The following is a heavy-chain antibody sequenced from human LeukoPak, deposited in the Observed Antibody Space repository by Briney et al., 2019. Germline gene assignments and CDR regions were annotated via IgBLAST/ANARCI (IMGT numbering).Heavy chain of an antibody. CDR1: GFIFSSYA. CDR3: ARDLEYYYYYYMDV. V-gene: IGHV3-30*01. CDR2: ISHDGSNK. J-gene: IGHJ6*03. Sequence: PGRSLRLSCEASGFIFSSYAMHWVRQAPGEGLEWVAVISHDGSNKYYADSVKGRFTISRDKSKNTLHLQMNSLRTEDTAVYYCARDLEYYYYYYMDVWGKGTTVTVS.